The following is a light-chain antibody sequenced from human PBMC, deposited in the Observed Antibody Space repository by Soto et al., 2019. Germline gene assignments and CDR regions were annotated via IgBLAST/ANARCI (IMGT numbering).Light chain of an antibody. CDR1: SGHSSYA. V-gene: IGLV4-69*01. J-gene: IGLJ1*01. CDR3: SSYTNINTRACV. CDR2: LNSDGSH. Sequence: QSVLTQSPSASASLGASVKLTCTLSSGHSSYAIAWHQQQPEKGPRYLMKLNSDGSHSKGDGIPDRFSGSSSGAERYLTISSLQSEDEADYYCSSYTNINTRACVFGTGTKLTVL.